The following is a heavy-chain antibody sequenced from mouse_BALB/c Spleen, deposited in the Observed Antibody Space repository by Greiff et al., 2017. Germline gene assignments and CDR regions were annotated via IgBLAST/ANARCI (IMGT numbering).Heavy chain of an antibody. Sequence: QVQLQQSGAELVRPGASVTLSCKASGYTFTDYEMHWVKQTPVHGLEWIGAIDPETGGTAYNQKFKGKATLTADKSSSTAYMELRSLTSEDSAVYYCTRGTGIWYFDVWGAGTTVTVSS. J-gene: IGHJ1*01. CDR1: GYTFTDYE. D-gene: IGHD4-1*01. V-gene: IGHV1-15*01. CDR2: IDPETGGT. CDR3: TRGTGIWYFDV.